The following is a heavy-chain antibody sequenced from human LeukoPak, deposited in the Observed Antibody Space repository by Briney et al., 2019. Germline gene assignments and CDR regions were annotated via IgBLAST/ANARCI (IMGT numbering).Heavy chain of an antibody. CDR2: INHSGYT. Sequence: SETLSLTCAVYGGSFSGYYWSWIRQPPGKGLEWIGEINHSGYTNYNPSLKSRVTISVDTSKNQFSLKLSSVTAADTAVYYCARATYYYDSSGYWTLEFDFDIWGQGTMVTVSS. V-gene: IGHV4-34*01. CDR3: ARATYYYDSSGYWTLEFDFDI. J-gene: IGHJ3*02. D-gene: IGHD3-22*01. CDR1: GGSFSGYY.